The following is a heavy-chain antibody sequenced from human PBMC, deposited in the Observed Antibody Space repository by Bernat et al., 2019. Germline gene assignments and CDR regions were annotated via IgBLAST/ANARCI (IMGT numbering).Heavy chain of an antibody. CDR2: ISSSSSYI. Sequence: EVQLVESGGGLVKPGGSLRLSCAASGFTFSSYSMNWVRQAPGKGLEWVSSISSSSSYIYYADSVKGRFTIASDNAKNSLYLQMNSLRAEDTAVYYCARGKTIFAYDYWGQGTLVTVSS. D-gene: IGHD3-3*01. CDR3: ARGKTIFAYDY. J-gene: IGHJ4*02. CDR1: GFTFSSYS. V-gene: IGHV3-21*01.